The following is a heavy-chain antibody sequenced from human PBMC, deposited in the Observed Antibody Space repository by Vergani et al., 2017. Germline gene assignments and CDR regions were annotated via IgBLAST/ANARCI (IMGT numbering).Heavy chain of an antibody. Sequence: EVQLVESGGGIVKPGGSLRLSCVASGFSFRNAWMNWVRRTPGKGLEWVGRIKSTFDRGTTDYAAAVKGRFTISRDDSKKTLFLQMNGLKTEDIGLYYCTTDXRDCGDGSCYWLRDHHYYGMDVWGQGTTVTVSS. D-gene: IGHD2-21*01. J-gene: IGHJ6*02. CDR1: GFSFRNAW. CDR2: IKSTFDRGTT. CDR3: TTDXRDCGDGSCYWLRDHHYYGMDV. V-gene: IGHV3-15*07.